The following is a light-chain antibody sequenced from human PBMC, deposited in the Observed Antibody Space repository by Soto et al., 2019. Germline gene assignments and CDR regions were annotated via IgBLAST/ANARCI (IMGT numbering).Light chain of an antibody. CDR3: QQYDEWPLT. CDR1: QSVSNN. J-gene: IGKJ1*01. Sequence: EIVMTQSPGTLSLSPGERATLSCRASQSVSNNYLAWYQQKPGQAPRLLIYGASNRATGIPDRFSGSGSGTEFTLTVSSLQSDDFAVYYCQQYDEWPLTFGQGTKVDI. V-gene: IGKV3D-15*01. CDR2: GAS.